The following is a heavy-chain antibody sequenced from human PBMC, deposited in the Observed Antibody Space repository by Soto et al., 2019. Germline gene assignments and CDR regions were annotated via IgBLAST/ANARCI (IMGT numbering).Heavy chain of an antibody. Sequence: PSETLSLTCNVSAGYISSGNYYWSWIRQSPGKGLEWIGHIYYSGTTYYNPSLKSRVSISVDASTNTAFLHLRSLEASDTATYFCARQGFSKHYFYAADVWGQGTTVTVSS. CDR2: IYYSGTT. D-gene: IGHD6-13*01. CDR3: ARQGFSKHYFYAADV. CDR1: AGYISSGNYY. J-gene: IGHJ6*02. V-gene: IGHV4-30-4*01.